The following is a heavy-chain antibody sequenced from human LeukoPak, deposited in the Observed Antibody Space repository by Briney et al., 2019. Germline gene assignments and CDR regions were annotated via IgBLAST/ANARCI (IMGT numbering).Heavy chain of an antibody. CDR2: IGGSAGGT. J-gene: IGHJ4*02. Sequence: GGSLRLSCAVSGITLSNYGMTWVRQAPGKGLEWVAGIGGSAGGTNYADSVKGRFTISRDNSKNTLYLQMTSLRAEDKAVYFCAKRGVVIRVILVGFHREANYFDSWGQGALVTVSS. CDR1: GITLSNYG. D-gene: IGHD3-22*01. V-gene: IGHV3-23*01. CDR3: AKRGVVIRVILVGFHREANYFDS.